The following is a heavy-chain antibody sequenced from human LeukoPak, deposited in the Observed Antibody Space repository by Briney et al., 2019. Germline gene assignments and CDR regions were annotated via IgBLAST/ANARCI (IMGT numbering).Heavy chain of an antibody. CDR3: AKDRNGLLWFGEPRSSFDY. D-gene: IGHD3-10*01. CDR2: ISGSGGST. CDR1: GFTFSSYA. Sequence: PGGSLRLSCAASGFTFSSYAMSWVRQAPGKGLEWVSAISGSGGSTYYADSVKGRFTISRDNSKNTLYLQMNSLRAEDTAVYYCAKDRNGLLWFGEPRSSFDYWGQGTLVAVSS. J-gene: IGHJ4*02. V-gene: IGHV3-23*01.